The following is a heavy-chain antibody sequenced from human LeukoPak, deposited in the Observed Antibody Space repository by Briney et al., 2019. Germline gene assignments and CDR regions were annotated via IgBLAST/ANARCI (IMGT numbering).Heavy chain of an antibody. D-gene: IGHD3-10*01. V-gene: IGHV4-31*03. CDR2: IFYSGGT. CDR3: ARDNGSGSYNWFDP. Sequence: PSETLSLTCTVSGGSVSSGGYYWSWIRQHPGKGPEWIGYIFYSGGTHYNPSLKRRVTLSLDTSKNQFSLKLSSVTAADTAVYYCARDNGSGSYNWFDPWGQGTLVTVSS. J-gene: IGHJ5*02. CDR1: GGSVSSGGYY.